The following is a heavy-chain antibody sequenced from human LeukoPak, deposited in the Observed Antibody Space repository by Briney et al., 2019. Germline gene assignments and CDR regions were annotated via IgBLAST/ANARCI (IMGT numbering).Heavy chain of an antibody. V-gene: IGHV3-7*04. Sequence: PGGSLRLSCAASGFTFSNYWMTWVRQAPGKGLEWVANIKQDGSEKYYMDSVKGRFTISRDNTKNSLYLQMNSLRTEDTAVFYCARGILTGGDYFDSGGQGPLVTVS. CDR1: GFTFSNYW. CDR2: IKQDGSEK. D-gene: IGHD3-9*01. J-gene: IGHJ4*02. CDR3: ARGILTGGDYFDS.